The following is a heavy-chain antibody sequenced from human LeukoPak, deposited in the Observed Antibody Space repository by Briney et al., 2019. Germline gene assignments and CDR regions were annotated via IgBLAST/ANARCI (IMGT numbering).Heavy chain of an antibody. J-gene: IGHJ4*02. CDR3: ARSSNYDFWSGYPILGYYLHY. D-gene: IGHD3-3*01. CDR1: GGSISSSSYY. Sequence: SETLSLTCTVSGGSISSSSYYWGWIRQPPGKGLEWIGSIYYSGSTYYNPSLKSRVTISVDTSKNQFSLKLSSVTAADTAVYYCARSSNYDFWSGYPILGYYLHYRGQGTLVTVSS. CDR2: IYYSGST. V-gene: IGHV4-39*01.